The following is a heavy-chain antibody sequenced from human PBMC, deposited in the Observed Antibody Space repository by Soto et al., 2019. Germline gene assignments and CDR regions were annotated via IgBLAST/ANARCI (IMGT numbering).Heavy chain of an antibody. J-gene: IGHJ4*02. CDR3: ARDKITGLFAY. CDR2: IHHSGRT. D-gene: IGHD2-8*02. V-gene: IGHV4-34*01. Sequence: QVQLQQWGAGLLKPSETLSLTCAVYGGSFSGYYWTWIRQPPGTGLEWIGEIHHSGRTNYNPSLKSRVTISVDTSTHQFSLKLTSVPAADTAVYYCARDKITGLFAYWGQGTLVTVSS. CDR1: GGSFSGYY.